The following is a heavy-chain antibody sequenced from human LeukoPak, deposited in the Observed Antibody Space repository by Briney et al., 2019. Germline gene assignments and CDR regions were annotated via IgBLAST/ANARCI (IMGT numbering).Heavy chain of an antibody. V-gene: IGHV3-30*02. Sequence: GGSLRLSCAASGFTFSSYGMHWVRQAPGKGLEWVAVIWYDGSNKYYADSVKGRFTISRDNSKNTLYLQMNSLRAEDTAVYYCAKALGRYFDWSPYFDYWGQGTLVTVSS. CDR3: AKALGRYFDWSPYFDY. D-gene: IGHD3-9*01. CDR1: GFTFSSYG. J-gene: IGHJ4*02. CDR2: IWYDGSNK.